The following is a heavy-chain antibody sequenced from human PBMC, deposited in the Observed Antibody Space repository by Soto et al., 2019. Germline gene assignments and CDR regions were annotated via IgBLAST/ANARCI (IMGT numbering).Heavy chain of an antibody. CDR3: ALESGGATATLDYYYFYMDV. J-gene: IGHJ6*03. D-gene: IGHD5-12*01. Sequence: QVQLVQSGAEVKRPGASVTVSCRSSGDTFNDYYIHWVRQAPGQGLEWMGWINPNGGVTKYAQKFQGWVSMTRDTSIRTVYMQLSRLRSDDTAVYYGALESGGATATLDYYYFYMDVWGTGTTVTVSS. CDR1: GDTFNDYY. CDR2: INPNGGVT. V-gene: IGHV1-2*04.